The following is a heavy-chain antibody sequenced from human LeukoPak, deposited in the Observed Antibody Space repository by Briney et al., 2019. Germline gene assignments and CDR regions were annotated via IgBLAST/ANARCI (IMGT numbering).Heavy chain of an antibody. D-gene: IGHD6-13*01. J-gene: IGHJ6*03. CDR3: ARVRSSSWYYYYYYMDV. CDR2: MNPNSGNT. V-gene: IGHV1-8*02. CDR1: GYTFTDYY. Sequence: ASVKVSCKASGYTFTDYYIHWMRQAPGQGLEWMGWMNPNSGNTGYAQKFQGRVTMTRNTSISTAYMELSSLRSEDTAVYYCARVRSSSWYYYYYYMDVWGKGTTVTISS.